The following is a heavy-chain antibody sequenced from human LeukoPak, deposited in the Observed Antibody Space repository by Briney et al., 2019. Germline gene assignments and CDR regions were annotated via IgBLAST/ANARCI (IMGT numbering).Heavy chain of an antibody. Sequence: GGSLRLSCVASRFSFSNFWMIWVRQGPGKGLEWVANINEDGSEKSYVDSVKGRFTISRDNAKNSLSLQMNSLRAEDTAVYYCVRDRSTTTLTQFVSWGEGTLVTVSS. V-gene: IGHV3-7*01. CDR1: RFSFSNFW. CDR3: VRDRSTTTLTQFVS. D-gene: IGHD1-1*01. J-gene: IGHJ4*02. CDR2: INEDGSEK.